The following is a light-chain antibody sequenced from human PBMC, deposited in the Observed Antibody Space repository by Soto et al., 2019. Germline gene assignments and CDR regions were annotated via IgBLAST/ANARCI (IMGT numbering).Light chain of an antibody. CDR2: RIS. CDR3: LQHYAWPWT. CDR1: QSVSGY. Sequence: EIVMTQSPGTLSVFPGERVTLSCRASQSVSGYLDWFQQKPGQAPRLVLLRISTRAIGVPARFSGSGSETELTLTISGLQSEDSGVYYCLQHYAWPWTFGQGTKVEIK. J-gene: IGKJ1*01. V-gene: IGKV3-15*01.